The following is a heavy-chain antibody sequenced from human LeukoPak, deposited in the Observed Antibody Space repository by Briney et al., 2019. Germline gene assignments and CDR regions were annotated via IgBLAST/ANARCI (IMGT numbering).Heavy chain of an antibody. D-gene: IGHD3-3*01. V-gene: IGHV4-30-4*01. J-gene: IGHJ5*02. Sequence: PSETLSLTCTVSGASISSDDYYWSWIRQPPGEGLKWIAYTHYSGSSFYNPSLKSRITISVDTSKNQFSLRLSSVTAADTAVYYCAREGRDFWSGSRGWFGPWGQGTLVTVSS. CDR3: AREGRDFWSGSRGWFGP. CDR1: GASISSDDYY. CDR2: THYSGSS.